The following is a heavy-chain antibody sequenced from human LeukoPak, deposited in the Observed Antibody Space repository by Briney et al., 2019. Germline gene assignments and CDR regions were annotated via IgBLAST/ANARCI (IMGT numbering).Heavy chain of an antibody. V-gene: IGHV4-59*12. CDR1: GGSISSYY. D-gene: IGHD3-22*01. CDR3: ARARPLYYYDSSGYYYDAFDI. CDR2: IYYSGST. Sequence: ASETLSLTCTVSGGSISSYYWSWIRQPPGKGLEWIGSIYYSGSTYYNPSLKSRVTISVDTSKNQFSLKLSSVTAADTAVYYFARARPLYYYDSSGYYYDAFDIWGQGTMVTVSS. J-gene: IGHJ3*02.